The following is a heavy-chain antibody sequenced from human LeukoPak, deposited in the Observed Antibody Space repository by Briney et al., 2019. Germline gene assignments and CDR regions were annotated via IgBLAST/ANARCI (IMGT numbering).Heavy chain of an antibody. V-gene: IGHV3-64*01. J-gene: IGHJ3*02. CDR1: GFTFSSYD. CDR2: ISSNGGST. Sequence: GGSLRLSCAASGFTFSSYDMHWVRQAPGKGLEYVSAISSNGGSTYYANSVKGRFTISRDNSKNTLYLQMGSLRAEDMAVYYWARGKNSRRRQVGRGDAFDIWGQGTMVTVSS. D-gene: IGHD3-10*01. CDR3: ARGKNSRRRQVGRGDAFDI.